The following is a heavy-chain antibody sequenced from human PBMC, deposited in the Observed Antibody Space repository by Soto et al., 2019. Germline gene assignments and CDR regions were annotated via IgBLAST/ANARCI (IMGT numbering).Heavy chain of an antibody. Sequence: QVQLVESGGGVVQPGRSLRLSCAASGFTFSSYGMHWVRQAPGKGLEWVAVISYDGSNKYHADSVKGRLTISSDNSKNTLYLQMNSLSAEDTAVXXXXXDCPWFDPWGQGTLVTVSS. CDR3: XXDCPWFDP. CDR2: ISYDGSNK. V-gene: IGHV3-30*03. D-gene: IGHD2-15*01. J-gene: IGHJ5*02. CDR1: GFTFSSYG.